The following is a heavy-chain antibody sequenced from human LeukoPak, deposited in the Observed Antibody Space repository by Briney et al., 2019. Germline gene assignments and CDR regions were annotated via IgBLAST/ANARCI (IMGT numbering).Heavy chain of an antibody. CDR2: IYYSGST. CDR3: ARARTRLFQQSYWFDP. CDR1: GGSISSYY. D-gene: IGHD3-22*01. V-gene: IGHV4-59*12. J-gene: IGHJ5*02. Sequence: PSETLSLTCTVSGGSISSYYWSWIRQPPGKGLEWIGYIYYSGSTNYNPSLKSRVTISVDTSKNQFSLKLSSVTAADTAVHYCARARTRLFQQSYWFDPWGQGTLVTVSS.